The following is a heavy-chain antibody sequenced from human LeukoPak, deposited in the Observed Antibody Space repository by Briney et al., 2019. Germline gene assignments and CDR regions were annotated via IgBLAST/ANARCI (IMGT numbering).Heavy chain of an antibody. D-gene: IGHD6-19*01. CDR3: ASPYSSGWYSHGSFDY. Sequence: GGSLRLYCVASGFTFSNYAMSWIRQAPGKGLEWVSSISVGGTTTYYADSVKGRFSISRDNSENTLYLQMNGLRADDTAVYSCASPYSSGWYSHGSFDYWGQGTLVTVSS. CDR1: GFTFSNYA. J-gene: IGHJ4*02. CDR2: ISVGGTTT. V-gene: IGHV3-23*01.